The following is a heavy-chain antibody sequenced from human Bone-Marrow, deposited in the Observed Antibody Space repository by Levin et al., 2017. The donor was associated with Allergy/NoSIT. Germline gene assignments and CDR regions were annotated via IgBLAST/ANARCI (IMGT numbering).Heavy chain of an antibody. CDR3: ARDVYGWGSHDY. D-gene: IGHD3-10*01. CDR1: GFTFRNYW. V-gene: IGHV3-7*01. CDR2: IKEDGSAQ. J-gene: IGHJ4*02. Sequence: AGGSLRLSCAASGFTFRNYWMTWVRQAPGKGLEWVANIKEDGSAQYYGDSVKGRFTISRDNAKTSLFLQMNSLRAEDTAVYYCARDVYGWGSHDYWGQGTLVTVSS.